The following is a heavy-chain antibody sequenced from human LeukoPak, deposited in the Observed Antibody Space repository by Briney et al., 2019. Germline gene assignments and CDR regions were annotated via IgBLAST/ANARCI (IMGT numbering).Heavy chain of an antibody. V-gene: IGHV3-23*01. CDR3: AKDSFLGSSGWYYFDY. CDR1: GSTFSSYA. J-gene: IGHJ4*02. D-gene: IGHD6-19*01. Sequence: GGSLRLSCAPSGSTFSSYAMSWVRQAPGKGLEWVAVISGGGSGTYYADSVRGRFTISRDNSKNTVYLQMNSLRAEDTAVYYCAKDSFLGSSGWYYFDYWGQGTLVTVSS. CDR2: ISGGGSGT.